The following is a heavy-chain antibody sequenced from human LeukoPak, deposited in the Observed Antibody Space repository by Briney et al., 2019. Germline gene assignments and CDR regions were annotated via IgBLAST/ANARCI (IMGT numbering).Heavy chain of an antibody. V-gene: IGHV4-39*01. Sequence: KTSETLSLTCTVSGCSIRSSSYYWGWIRQPPGKGLEWIGSIYYSGSTYYNPSLKSRVTISVDTSKNQFSLKLSSVTAADTAVYYCASQLIDAPYYDFWSGYYGRFDYWGQGTLVTVSS. CDR1: GCSIRSSSYY. D-gene: IGHD3-3*01. J-gene: IGHJ4*02. CDR2: IYYSGST. CDR3: ASQLIDAPYYDFWSGYYGRFDY.